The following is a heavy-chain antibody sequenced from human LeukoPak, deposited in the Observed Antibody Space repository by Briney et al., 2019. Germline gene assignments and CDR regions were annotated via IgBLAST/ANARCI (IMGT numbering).Heavy chain of an antibody. CDR2: INSDGSST. CDR3: ARGDGYGGNSGLDY. CDR1: GFTFSSYW. D-gene: IGHD4-23*01. V-gene: IGHV3-74*01. Sequence: GGSLRLSCAASGFTFSSYWMYWVRQGPGKGLVWVSRINSDGSSTSYADSVKGRFTISRDNAKNTPSLQMNSLRAEDTAVYYCARGDGYGGNSGLDYWGQGTLVTVSS. J-gene: IGHJ4*02.